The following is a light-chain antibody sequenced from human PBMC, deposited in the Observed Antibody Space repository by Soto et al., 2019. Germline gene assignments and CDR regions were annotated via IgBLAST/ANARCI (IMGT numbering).Light chain of an antibody. CDR3: ATWVDSLSGGV. J-gene: IGLJ3*02. Sequence: QSVLTQPPSASENPGQRVTLSCSGSSSDIGSNYVYWYQQFSGTAPKLLIYSNNQRPSGVPDRFSGSKSGTSASLAISGLRSEDEADYYCATWVDSLSGGVFGGGTNLTVL. V-gene: IGLV1-47*02. CDR1: SSDIGSNY. CDR2: SNN.